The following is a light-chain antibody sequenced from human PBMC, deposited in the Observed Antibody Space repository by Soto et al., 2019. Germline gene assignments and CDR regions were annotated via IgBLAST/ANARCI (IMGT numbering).Light chain of an antibody. Sequence: EVVLTQSPGTLSLPRGEQATLSCRASQSVSSNLAWYQQKPGQPPRLLIYGASSRATGIPDRFSGSGSGTDFTLTISRLEPEDFAVFYCQHYDSLPITFGQGTRLEIK. J-gene: IGKJ5*01. CDR1: QSVSSN. CDR3: QHYDSLPIT. CDR2: GAS. V-gene: IGKV3-20*01.